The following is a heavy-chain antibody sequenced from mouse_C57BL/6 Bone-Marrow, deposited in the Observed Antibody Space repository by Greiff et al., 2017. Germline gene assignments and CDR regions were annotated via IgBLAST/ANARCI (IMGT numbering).Heavy chain of an antibody. CDR1: GFTFSSYT. J-gene: IGHJ3*01. Sequence: EVKVVESGGGLVKPGGSLKLSCAASGFTFSSYTMSWVRQTPEKRLEWVATISGGGGNTYYPDSVKGRVTISRDHAKNTLYLQMSSLRSEDTALYYCARRHYYGTLFAYWGQGTLVTVSA. V-gene: IGHV5-9*01. CDR2: ISGGGGNT. CDR3: ARRHYYGTLFAY. D-gene: IGHD1-1*01.